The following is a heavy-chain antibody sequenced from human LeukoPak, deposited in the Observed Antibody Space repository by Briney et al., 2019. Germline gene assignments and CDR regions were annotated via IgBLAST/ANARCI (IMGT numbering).Heavy chain of an antibody. CDR1: GGSISTSSYS. CDR3: ARHVGSTGDFDY. J-gene: IGHJ4*02. D-gene: IGHD1-14*01. CDR2: IYYSGST. V-gene: IGHV4-39*01. Sequence: KPSETLSLTCTVSGGSISTSSYSWGWIRQPPGKGLEWIGSIYYSGSTYYSPSLKSRVTLSVDTSKNQFSLKLSSVTAADTAVYYCARHVGSTGDFDYWGQGTLVTVSS.